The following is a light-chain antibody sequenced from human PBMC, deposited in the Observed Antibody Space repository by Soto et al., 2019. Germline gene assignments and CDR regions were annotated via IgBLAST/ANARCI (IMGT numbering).Light chain of an antibody. V-gene: IGKV3-11*01. Sequence: EVVLTQSPATLSLSPGESATLSCRARQNVNRYLAWYQQKPGQAPILLIYDASNRATGIPGRFSGSGSGTDFTLTISSLEPEDFAVYYCRQRTNWPPLTFGGGTKVEIK. CDR1: QNVNRY. CDR2: DAS. J-gene: IGKJ4*01. CDR3: RQRTNWPPLT.